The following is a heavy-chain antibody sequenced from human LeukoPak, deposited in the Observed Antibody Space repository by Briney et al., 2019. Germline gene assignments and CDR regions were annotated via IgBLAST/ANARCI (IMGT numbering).Heavy chain of an antibody. Sequence: MASETLSLTCAVYGGSFSGYYWSWIRQPPGKGLEWIGEINHSGSTNYNPSLKSRVTISVDTSKNQFSLKLSSVTAADTAVYYCARGSLITMIAVVNDAFDIWGQGTMVTVSS. CDR2: INHSGST. CDR1: GGSFSGYY. D-gene: IGHD3-22*01. CDR3: ARGSLITMIAVVNDAFDI. V-gene: IGHV4-34*01. J-gene: IGHJ3*02.